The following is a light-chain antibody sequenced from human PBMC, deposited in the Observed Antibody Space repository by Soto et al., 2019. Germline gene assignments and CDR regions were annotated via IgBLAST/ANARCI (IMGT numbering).Light chain of an antibody. CDR3: QQFGSSIPHT. V-gene: IGKV3-20*01. J-gene: IGKJ2*01. Sequence: EVVLTQSPGTLSLSPGERATLSCRASQNVNYYLTWYQHKPGQAPRLLIYEASSRATGIPDRFSGSGSGTDFTLTISRLEPEDFGVYYCQQFGSSIPHTFGQGTKLEIK. CDR1: QNVNYY. CDR2: EAS.